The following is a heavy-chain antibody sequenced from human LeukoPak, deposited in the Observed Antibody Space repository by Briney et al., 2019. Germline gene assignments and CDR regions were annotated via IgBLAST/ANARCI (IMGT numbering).Heavy chain of an antibody. CDR3: ARDFRETGFDY. CDR1: GFTFSSYA. D-gene: IGHD3-10*01. Sequence: GGSLRLSCAASGFTFSSYAMSWVRQAPGKGLEWVSGISGSGGSTNYADSVKGRFTISRDNSKNTLYLQMNSLRAEDTAVYYCARDFRETGFDYWGQGTLVTVSS. J-gene: IGHJ4*02. CDR2: ISGSGGST. V-gene: IGHV3-23*01.